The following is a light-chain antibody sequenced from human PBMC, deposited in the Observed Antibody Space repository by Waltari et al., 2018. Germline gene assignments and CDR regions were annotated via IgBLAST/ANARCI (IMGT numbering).Light chain of an antibody. CDR3: RQALQTLLT. V-gene: IGKV2-28*01. Sequence: IGMTRSQGPHPVTRGEPASISCRAIQCLLHSNVYNYLHWYLQKPCQSPQLLIYLGSHRASGVPDRFSGSGSGTDFTLKISRVEAEDVGIYYCRQALQTLLTFGGGTKVEIK. CDR1: QCLLHSNVYNY. CDR2: LGS. J-gene: IGKJ4*01.